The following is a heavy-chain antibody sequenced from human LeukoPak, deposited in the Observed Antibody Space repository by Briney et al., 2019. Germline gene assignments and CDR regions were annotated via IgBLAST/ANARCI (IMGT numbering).Heavy chain of an antibody. CDR2: IKQDGSGE. D-gene: IGHD6-13*01. V-gene: IGHV3-7*01. CDR3: ARGGIAYAH. Sequence: GGSLRLSCAASGFTFSTYWMSWVRQAPGKGLEWVANIKQDGSGEFCVDSVKGRFTFSRDNAKKSLYLQMSSLRAEDTAVYYCARGGIAYAHWGQGTLVTVSS. J-gene: IGHJ4*02. CDR1: GFTFSTYW.